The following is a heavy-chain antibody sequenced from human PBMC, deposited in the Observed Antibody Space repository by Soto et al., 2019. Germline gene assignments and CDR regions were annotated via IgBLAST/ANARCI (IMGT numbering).Heavy chain of an antibody. Sequence: QVQLQESGPGLEKPSETLSLTWSVSGGSHSSGSYYWSWIRQPPGKGLEWLGYIYYTGNTNYNPSLKSRATISIDSSKNQFSLKVNSVTTADTALYYCVRGGSGYPFDYWGQGTLVTVSS. CDR1: GGSHSSGSYY. D-gene: IGHD3-22*01. CDR3: VRGGSGYPFDY. J-gene: IGHJ4*02. CDR2: IYYTGNT. V-gene: IGHV4-61*01.